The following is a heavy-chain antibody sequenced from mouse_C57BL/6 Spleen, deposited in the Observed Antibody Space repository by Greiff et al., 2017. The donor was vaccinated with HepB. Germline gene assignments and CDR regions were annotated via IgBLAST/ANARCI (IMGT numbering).Heavy chain of an antibody. V-gene: IGHV5-6*01. CDR2: ISSGGSYT. J-gene: IGHJ3*01. CDR3: ARGRDDYDVFAY. Sequence: EVQGVESGGDLVKPGGSLKLSCAASGFTFSSYGMSWVRQTPDKRLEWVATISSGGSYTYYPDSVKGRFTISRDNAKNTLYLQMSSLKSEDTAMYYCARGRDDYDVFAYWGQGTLVTVSA. CDR1: GFTFSSYG. D-gene: IGHD2-4*01.